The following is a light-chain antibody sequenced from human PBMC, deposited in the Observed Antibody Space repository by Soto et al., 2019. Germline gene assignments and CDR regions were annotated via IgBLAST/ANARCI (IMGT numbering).Light chain of an antibody. CDR1: QSVDTTF. CDR3: QQYMGSVS. V-gene: IGKV3-20*01. Sequence: EIVLTQSPGSLSLSPGQRATLSCRASQSVDTTFFAWYQKKPGQAPRLLIYGASKRATGITDRFSGSGSGTDFTLIISRLEPEDFAVYYCQQYMGSVSFGQGTKVEIK. CDR2: GAS. J-gene: IGKJ1*01.